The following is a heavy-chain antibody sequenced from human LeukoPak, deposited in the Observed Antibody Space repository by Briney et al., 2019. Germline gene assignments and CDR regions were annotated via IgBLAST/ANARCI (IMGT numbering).Heavy chain of an antibody. Sequence: PGGSLRLSCAASGFTFYTYAMTWVRQAPGKGLEWVSSISGSGGSTYYADSVKGRFTISRDNSKNTLYLQMNSLRAEDTAVYYCAKDYYYDSSGFPGEFDYWGQGTLVTVSS. J-gene: IGHJ4*02. V-gene: IGHV3-23*01. CDR1: GFTFYTYA. D-gene: IGHD3-22*01. CDR2: ISGSGGST. CDR3: AKDYYYDSSGFPGEFDY.